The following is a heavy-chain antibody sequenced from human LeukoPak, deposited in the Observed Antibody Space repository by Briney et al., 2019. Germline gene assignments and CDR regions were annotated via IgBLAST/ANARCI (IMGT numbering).Heavy chain of an antibody. CDR1: GFTFSSYA. CDR3: ARARTGDSIGGFDY. V-gene: IGHV3-30-3*01. D-gene: IGHD7-27*01. Sequence: GGSLRLSCAASGFTFSSYAMSWVRQAPGKGLEWVAVMSYDGNNKYYADSVKGRFTISRDNSKNMLYLQMNSLRAEDTAVYYCARARTGDSIGGFDYWGQGTLVTVSS. J-gene: IGHJ4*02. CDR2: MSYDGNNK.